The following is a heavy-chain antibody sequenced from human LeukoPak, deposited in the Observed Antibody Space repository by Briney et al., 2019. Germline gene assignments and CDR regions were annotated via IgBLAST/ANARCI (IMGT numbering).Heavy chain of an antibody. CDR3: ARESGKFDY. J-gene: IGHJ4*02. CDR2: ISGDGVST. CDR1: GLPIGDFA. V-gene: IGHV3-43*02. Sequence: GGSLRLSCVASGLPIGDFAMHWVRQAPGQGLERVSLISGDGVSTFFADSVKGRFSISRDNSKNSLFLEMSSLRTEDTAMYYCARESGKFDYWGQRTLVAVSS.